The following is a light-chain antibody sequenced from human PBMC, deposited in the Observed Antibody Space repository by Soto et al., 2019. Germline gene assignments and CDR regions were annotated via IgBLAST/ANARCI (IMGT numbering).Light chain of an antibody. Sequence: EIGLTQYPATLSLYPRQRATLSCGASQTVRSSYLAWYQQKPGQAPRLLIYDASDRATGIPARFSGSGSGTDFTLSISSLEPEDFAVYYCQQRGDWPLYTFGQGTKVDI. J-gene: IGKJ2*01. V-gene: IGKV3-11*01. CDR1: QTVRSSY. CDR2: DAS. CDR3: QQRGDWPLYT.